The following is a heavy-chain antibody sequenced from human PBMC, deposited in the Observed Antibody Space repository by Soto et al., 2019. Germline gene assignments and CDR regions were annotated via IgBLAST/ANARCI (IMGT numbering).Heavy chain of an antibody. Sequence: EVQMVESGGGLVQPGRSLRLSCAASGFTFDDSSMHCVRHPPGKGLEWVPGISWNSVSIGYADSVKGRFTISRDNAKNYLYLQLNSLSAEDTALYYWAKDPTLVFWSGRGHCDYGGQGTLVTVSS. D-gene: IGHD3-3*01. CDR2: ISWNSVSI. CDR1: GFTFDDSS. V-gene: IGHV3-9*01. CDR3: AKDPTLVFWSGRGHCDY. J-gene: IGHJ4*02.